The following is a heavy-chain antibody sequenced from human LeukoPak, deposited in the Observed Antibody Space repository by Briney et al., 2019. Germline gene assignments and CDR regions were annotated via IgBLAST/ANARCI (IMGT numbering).Heavy chain of an antibody. D-gene: IGHD6-6*01. J-gene: IGHJ4*02. Sequence: GGSLRLSCAASGFTFSQFGMHWVRQAPGKGLEWVAIIWYDGSEKFYGDSVKGRFTISRDNSKNTLYLQMNSLRAEDTAVYYCARDRGTTSSAGYYFDYWGQGTLVTVSS. CDR1: GFTFSQFG. V-gene: IGHV3-33*01. CDR2: IWYDGSEK. CDR3: ARDRGTTSSAGYYFDY.